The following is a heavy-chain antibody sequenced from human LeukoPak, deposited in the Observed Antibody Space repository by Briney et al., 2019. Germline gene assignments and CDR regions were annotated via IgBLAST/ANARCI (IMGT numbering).Heavy chain of an antibody. CDR1: GFTFSDHY. D-gene: IGHD3-22*01. CDR3: ARVGDYYDSRGYSTDAFDI. J-gene: IGHJ3*02. Sequence: PGGSLRLSCAASGFTFSDHYMDWVRQAPGKGLEWVGRIRNRAKSYTTQYAPSVKDRFTISRDDSRNSLYLQMNSLKTEDTAVYIYARVGDYYDSRGYSTDAFDIWGQGTMVTVS. V-gene: IGHV3-72*01. CDR2: IRNRAKSYTT.